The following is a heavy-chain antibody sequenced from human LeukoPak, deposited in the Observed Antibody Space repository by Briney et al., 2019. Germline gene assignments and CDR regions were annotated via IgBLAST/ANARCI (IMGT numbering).Heavy chain of an antibody. CDR3: ARTGRGVYYYGSGSYQISYYYMDV. CDR2: INWNGGST. J-gene: IGHJ6*03. D-gene: IGHD3-10*01. CDR1: GFTFNSYG. Sequence: GGSLRLSCAASGFTFNSYGMHWVRQAPGKGLEWVSGINWNGGSTGYADSVKGRFTISRDNAKNSLYLQMNSLRAVDTALYYCARTGRGVYYYGSGSYQISYYYMDVWGKGTTVTVSS. V-gene: IGHV3-20*04.